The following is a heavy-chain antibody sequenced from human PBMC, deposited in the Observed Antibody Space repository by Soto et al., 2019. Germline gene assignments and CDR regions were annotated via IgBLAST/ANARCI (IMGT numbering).Heavy chain of an antibody. V-gene: IGHV3-30*18. CDR1: GFTFSSYG. CDR2: ISYDGSNK. D-gene: IGHD2-2*01. CDR3: AKDAVVPAALGYYYYYMDV. J-gene: IGHJ6*03. Sequence: GSLRLSCAASGFTFSSYGMHWVRQAPGKGLEWVAVISYDGSNKYYADSVKGRFTISRDNSKNTLYLQMNSLRAEDTAVYYCAKDAVVPAALGYYYYYMDVWGKGTTVTVSS.